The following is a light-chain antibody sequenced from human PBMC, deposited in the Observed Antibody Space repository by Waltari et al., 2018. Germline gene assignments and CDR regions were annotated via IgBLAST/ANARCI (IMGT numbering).Light chain of an antibody. CDR2: AAS. CDR1: QCIATW. CDR3: QQGNSFPLT. Sequence: CRASQCIATWWAWYQQKPGKSPKLLIYAASSLHTGVPSRFSGTGSGTDFTLTISSLQPEDFATYYCQQGNSFPLTFGGGTKVEI. J-gene: IGKJ4*01. V-gene: IGKV1-12*01.